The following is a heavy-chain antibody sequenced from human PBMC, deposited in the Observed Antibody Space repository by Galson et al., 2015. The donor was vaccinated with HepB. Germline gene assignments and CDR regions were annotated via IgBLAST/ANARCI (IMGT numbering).Heavy chain of an antibody. V-gene: IGHV5-51*01. CDR3: ARLVSYGSGSNREIDP. Sequence: QSGAEVKKPGESLKISRKGSGYSFSRYWIGWVRQMPGKGLEWMGIIFPGDSDTRYSPSIQGQVTISADKSMSTAYLQWTSLKAPDTAIYYCARLVSYGSGSNREIDPWGQGTLVTVSS. D-gene: IGHD3-10*01. J-gene: IGHJ5*02. CDR1: GYSFSRYW. CDR2: IFPGDSDT.